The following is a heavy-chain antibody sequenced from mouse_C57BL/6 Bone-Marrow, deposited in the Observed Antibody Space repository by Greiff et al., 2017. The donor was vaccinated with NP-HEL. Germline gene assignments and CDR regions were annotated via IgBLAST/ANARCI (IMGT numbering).Heavy chain of an antibody. Sequence: QVQLQQSGAELARPGASVTLSCKASGYTFTSYGISWVQQRTGQGLEWIGELYPRSGNNYYNEKFKGKATLTADKSSSTAYMELRSLTSEDSAVYFCARREKGYYAMDYWGQGTSVTVSS. CDR1: GYTFTSYG. J-gene: IGHJ4*01. CDR3: ARREKGYYAMDY. CDR2: LYPRSGNN. V-gene: IGHV1-81*01.